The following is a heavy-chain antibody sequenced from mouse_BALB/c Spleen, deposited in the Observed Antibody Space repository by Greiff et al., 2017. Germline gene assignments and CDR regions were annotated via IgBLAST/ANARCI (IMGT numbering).Heavy chain of an antibody. V-gene: IGHV5-4*02. D-gene: IGHD2-12*01. CDR1: GFTFSDYY. CDR3: AREGRMTTTSYAMDY. J-gene: IGHJ4*01. Sequence: EVHLVESGGGLVKPGGSLKLSCAASGFTFSDYYMYWVRQTPEKRLEWVATISDGGSYTYYPDSVKGRFTISRDNAKNNLYLQMSSLKSEDTAMYYCAREGRMTTTSYAMDYWGQGTSVTVSS. CDR2: ISDGGSYT.